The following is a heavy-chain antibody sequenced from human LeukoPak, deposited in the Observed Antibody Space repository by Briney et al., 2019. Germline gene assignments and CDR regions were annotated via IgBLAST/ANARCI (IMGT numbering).Heavy chain of an antibody. Sequence: GGSLRLSCAAPGFTFSDYYMGWIRQAPGKGLEWLSYINGSGSIIFYADSVKGRFTISRDNAKNSLSLQMNSLRAEDTAVYYCGRDFGLSGTKRSFDLWGQGTMVIVSS. D-gene: IGHD1-26*01. J-gene: IGHJ3*01. CDR3: GRDFGLSGTKRSFDL. CDR2: INGSGSII. CDR1: GFTFSDYY. V-gene: IGHV3-11*01.